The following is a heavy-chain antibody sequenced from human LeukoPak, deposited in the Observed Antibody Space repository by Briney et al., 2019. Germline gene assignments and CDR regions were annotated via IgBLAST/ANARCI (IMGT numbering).Heavy chain of an antibody. CDR1: GFTFSSYS. CDR3: ARARSIGSFDY. D-gene: IGHD3-16*02. CDR2: ISSSSSYI. J-gene: IGHJ4*02. V-gene: IGHV3-21*01. Sequence: GGSLRLSCAASGFTFSSYSMNWVRQAPGKGLEWVSSISSSSSYIYYADSVKGRSTISRDNAKNSLYLQMNSLRAEDTAVYYCARARSIGSFDYWGQGTLVTVSS.